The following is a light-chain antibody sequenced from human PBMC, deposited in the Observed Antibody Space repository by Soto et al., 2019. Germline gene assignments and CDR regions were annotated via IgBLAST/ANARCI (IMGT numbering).Light chain of an antibody. V-gene: IGKV3-11*01. Sequence: EIVLTQSPATLSLSPGERATLSCRASQSVSSYLAWYQQKPGQAPRLLMYEASNRATGIPARFSGGGSGTDFTLTISSLEPEDFAVYYCQQYGSSPRTFGQGTKVDI. CDR1: QSVSSY. CDR3: QQYGSSPRT. J-gene: IGKJ1*01. CDR2: EAS.